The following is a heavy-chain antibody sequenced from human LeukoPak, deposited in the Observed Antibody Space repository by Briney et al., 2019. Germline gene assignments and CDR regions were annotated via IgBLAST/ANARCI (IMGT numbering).Heavy chain of an antibody. CDR3: ARARGSNNRQEFFDY. CDR1: GLTFSNYG. D-gene: IGHD1-26*01. V-gene: IGHV3-23*01. J-gene: IGHJ4*02. CDR2: ISGNGGST. Sequence: GGTLRLSCAASGLTFSNYGMNWVRQAPGKGLEWLSAISGNGGSTYYADSVKGRFTISRDNSKNTLYLQMNSLRAEDTAVYYCARARGSNNRQEFFDYWGQGTLVTVSS.